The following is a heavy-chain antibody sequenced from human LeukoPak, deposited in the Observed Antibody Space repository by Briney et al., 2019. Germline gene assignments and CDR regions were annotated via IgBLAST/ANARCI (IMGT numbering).Heavy chain of an antibody. D-gene: IGHD2-2*01. Sequence: GGSLRLSCAASGFTFSDHYMDWVRQAPGKGLEWIGRIRNKANTYTTEYAASVKGRFSVSRDDSQNSLFLQMNSLKIEGTAVYYCARGASSSSPQYFHGLDVWGRGTTVTVSS. CDR3: ARGASSSSPQYFHGLDV. CDR1: GFTFSDHY. J-gene: IGHJ6*02. CDR2: IRNKANTYTT. V-gene: IGHV3-72*01.